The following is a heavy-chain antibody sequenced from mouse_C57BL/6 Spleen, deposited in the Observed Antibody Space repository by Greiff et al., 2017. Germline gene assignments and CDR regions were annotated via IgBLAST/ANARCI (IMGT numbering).Heavy chain of an antibody. CDR3: TTGLNAVYAMDY. V-gene: IGHV14-1*01. CDR2: IDPEDGDT. CDR1: GFNIKDYY. Sequence: DVKLVESGAELVRPGASVKLSCTASGFNIKDYYMHWVKQRPEQGLEWIGRIDPEDGDTEYAPKFQGKATMTADTSSNTAYLQLSSLTSEDTAVYYCTTGLNAVYAMDYWGQGTSVTVSS. J-gene: IGHJ4*01. D-gene: IGHD3-1*01.